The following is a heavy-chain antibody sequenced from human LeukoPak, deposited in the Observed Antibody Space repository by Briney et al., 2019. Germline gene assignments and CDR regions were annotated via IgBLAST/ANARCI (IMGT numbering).Heavy chain of an antibody. CDR2: IHNSGSA. D-gene: IGHD2-8*01. CDR3: ARVNCTNGVCYNSRGWFDP. Sequence: SETLSLTCTVSGYSISSGYYWGWIRQPPGKGLEWIGYIHNSGSANYNPSLKSRVTISVDKSKNQFSLRLSAVTAADTAVYYCARVNCTNGVCYNSRGWFDPWGQGTLVTVSS. J-gene: IGHJ5*02. CDR1: GYSISSGYY. V-gene: IGHV4-61*05.